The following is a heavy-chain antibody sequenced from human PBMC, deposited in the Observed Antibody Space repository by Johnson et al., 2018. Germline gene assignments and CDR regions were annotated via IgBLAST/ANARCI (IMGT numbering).Heavy chain of an antibody. D-gene: IGHD3/OR15-3a*01. J-gene: IGHJ3*02. CDR2: ISSDGTNK. CDR3: AKGYFGLRYAFDI. V-gene: IGHV3-30*18. CDR1: GFTFSNYV. Sequence: QVQLVQSGGGVVQPGMSLRLSCAASGFTFSNYVIHWVRQAPGKGLEWVGLISSDGTNKYYADSVKGRFTISRDNSKNTLYLQMNSLRREDTAFYYCAKGYFGLRYAFDIWGQGTMVTVSS.